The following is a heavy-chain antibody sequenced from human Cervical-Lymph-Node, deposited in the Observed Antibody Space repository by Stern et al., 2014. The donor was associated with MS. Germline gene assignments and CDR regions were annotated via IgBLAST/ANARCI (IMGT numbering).Heavy chain of an antibody. V-gene: IGHV3-21*06. CDR1: GFTFFSYS. D-gene: IGHD1-1*01. J-gene: IGHJ4*02. Sequence: VQLVESGGGQVKPGGSLRLSCAASGFTFFSYSMYWVRQAPGKGLEWVASISRTSSYIFYADSVKGRFTISRDNAQNSLFLQMSSLRDEDTALYYCARGGETNERGDYWGQGTQVTVSA. CDR2: ISRTSSYI. CDR3: ARGGETNERGDY.